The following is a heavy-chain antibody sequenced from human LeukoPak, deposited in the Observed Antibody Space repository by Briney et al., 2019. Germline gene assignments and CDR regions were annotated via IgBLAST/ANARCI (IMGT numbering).Heavy chain of an antibody. D-gene: IGHD3-10*01. CDR3: AKESYGESGGSDY. CDR2: ISGSGGST. CDR1: GFSFSSYS. Sequence: GGSLRLSCAASGFSFSSYSMNWVRQAPGKGLEWVSAISGSGGSTYYADSVKGRFTISRDNSKNTLYLQMNSLRAEDTAVYYCAKESYGESGGSDYWGQGTLVTVSS. J-gene: IGHJ4*02. V-gene: IGHV3-23*01.